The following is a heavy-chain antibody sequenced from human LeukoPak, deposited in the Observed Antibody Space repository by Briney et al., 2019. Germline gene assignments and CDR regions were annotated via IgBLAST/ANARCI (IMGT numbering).Heavy chain of an antibody. CDR1: GYTFTSYA. D-gene: IGHD3-3*01. J-gene: IGHJ3*02. V-gene: IGHV1-3*01. CDR3: ARISGVVLSDAFDI. Sequence: GESLKVSCKASGYTFTSYAMHWVRQAPGQRLEWMGWINAGNGNTKYSQKFQGRVTITRDTSASTAYMELSSLRSEDTAVYYCARISGVVLSDAFDIWGQGTMVTVSS. CDR2: INAGNGNT.